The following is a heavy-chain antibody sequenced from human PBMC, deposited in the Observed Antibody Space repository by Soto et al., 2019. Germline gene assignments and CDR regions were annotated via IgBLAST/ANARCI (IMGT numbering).Heavy chain of an antibody. CDR2: IYYSGST. J-gene: IGHJ4*02. D-gene: IGHD2-2*02. CDR1: GGSISSGGYY. Sequence: SETLSLTCTVSGGSISSGGYYWSWIRQHPGKGLEWIGYIYYSGSTYYNPSLKSRVTISVDTSKNQFSLKLSSVTAADTAVYYCARAFRDDCSSTSCSTTYFDYWGQGTLVTVSS. V-gene: IGHV4-31*03. CDR3: ARAFRDDCSSTSCSTTYFDY.